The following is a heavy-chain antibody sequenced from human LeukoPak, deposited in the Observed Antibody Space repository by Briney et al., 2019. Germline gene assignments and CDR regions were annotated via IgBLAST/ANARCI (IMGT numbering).Heavy chain of an antibody. J-gene: IGHJ4*02. CDR2: INTDGRST. CDR1: GFTFRSYW. V-gene: IGHV3-74*01. D-gene: IGHD3-3*01. CDR3: ARASNDFWN. Sequence: GGSLRLSCAASGFTFRSYWMHWVRPAPGKGLAWVSRINTDGRSTSYADSVKGRFTISRDNAKNTLYLQMNSLRAEDTALYYCARASNDFWNWGQGTLVTVSS.